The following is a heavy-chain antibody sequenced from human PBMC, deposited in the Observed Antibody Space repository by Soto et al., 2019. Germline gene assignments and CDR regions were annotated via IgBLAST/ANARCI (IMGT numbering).Heavy chain of an antibody. CDR2: IWYDGSNK. Sequence: QVQLVESGGGVVQPGRSLRLSCAASGFTFSSYGMHWVRQAPGKGLEWVAVIWYDGSNKYYADSVKGRFTISRDNSKNTLYLQMNSLRAEDTAVYYWARDRVYYYYGMDVWGQGTTVTVSS. V-gene: IGHV3-33*01. CDR3: ARDRVYYYYGMDV. J-gene: IGHJ6*02. CDR1: GFTFSSYG.